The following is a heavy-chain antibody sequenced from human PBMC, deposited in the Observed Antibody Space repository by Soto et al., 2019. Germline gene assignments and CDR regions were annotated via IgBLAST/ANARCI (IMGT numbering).Heavy chain of an antibody. CDR1: GFTFTNAW. Sequence: PGGSLRLSCAASGFTFTNAWMSWVRQAPGKGLEWVGRIKSKKHGGTTDYAAPVQGRFTISRDDSKNTLYLQMNSLKTEDTAVYSCTTSSNTRIYDFYYGMDLWDQGTTVTVSS. V-gene: IGHV3-15*01. J-gene: IGHJ6*02. D-gene: IGHD2-2*01. CDR3: TTSSNTRIYDFYYGMDL. CDR2: IKSKKHGGTT.